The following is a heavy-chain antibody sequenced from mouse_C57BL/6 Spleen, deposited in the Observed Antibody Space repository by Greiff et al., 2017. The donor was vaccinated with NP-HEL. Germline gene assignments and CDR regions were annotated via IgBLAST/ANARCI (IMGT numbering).Heavy chain of an antibody. CDR3: ARADYCISYRY. V-gene: IGHV14-2*01. D-gene: IGHD1-1*01. J-gene: IGHJ2*01. CDR2: IDPEDGET. Sequence: EVQLQQSGAELVKPGASVKLSCTASGFNIKDYYMHWVKQRTEQGLEWIGRIDPEDGETKYAPKFPGKATITADTSSNTAYLQLSSLTSEDSAVYYCARADYCISYRYWGQGTTLTVSS. CDR1: GFNIKDYY.